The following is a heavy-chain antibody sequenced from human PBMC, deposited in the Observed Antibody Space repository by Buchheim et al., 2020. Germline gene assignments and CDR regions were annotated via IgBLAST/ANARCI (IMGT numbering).Heavy chain of an antibody. V-gene: IGHV3-30-3*01. CDR1: GFTFSSYA. CDR2: ISYDGSNK. D-gene: IGHD3-16*01. CDR3: ASGYDYVWGSYYFNEL. J-gene: IGHJ4*02. Sequence: QVQLVESGGGVVQPGRSLRLSCAASGFTFSSYAMHWVRQAPGKGLEWVAVISYDGSNKYYADSVKGRFTISRDNSKNTLYLQMNSLRAEDTAVYYCASGYDYVWGSYYFNELWGQGTL.